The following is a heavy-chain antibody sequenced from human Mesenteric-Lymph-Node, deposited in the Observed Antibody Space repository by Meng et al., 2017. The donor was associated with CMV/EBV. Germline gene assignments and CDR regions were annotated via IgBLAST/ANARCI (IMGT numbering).Heavy chain of an antibody. Sequence: SETLSLTCAVSGGSISSSNWWSWVRQPPGKGLEWIGEIYHSGSTNYNPSLKSRVTISVDKSKNQFSLKLSSVTAADTAVYYCASPPFYDILTGYTPGTWGQGTLVTVSS. CDR1: GGSISSSNW. CDR2: IYHSGST. D-gene: IGHD3-9*01. J-gene: IGHJ5*02. CDR3: ASPPFYDILTGYTPGT. V-gene: IGHV4-4*02.